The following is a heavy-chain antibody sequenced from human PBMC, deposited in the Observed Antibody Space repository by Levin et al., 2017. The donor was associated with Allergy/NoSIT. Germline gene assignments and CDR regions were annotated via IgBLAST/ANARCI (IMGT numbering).Heavy chain of an antibody. D-gene: IGHD3-3*01. J-gene: IGHJ4*02. V-gene: IGHV1-69*13. CDR2: IIPMIGKP. CDR1: GGPFSSSA. Sequence: ASVKVSCKASGGPFSSSATSWVRRAPGQGFERMGGIIPMIGKPAYAERFQGRVTITADEFTSTAYMELSSLRSEDTAVYYCGRWGGNPGTNNDFWSGPIDYWGQGALVTVSS. CDR3: GRWGGNPGTNNDFWSGPIDY.